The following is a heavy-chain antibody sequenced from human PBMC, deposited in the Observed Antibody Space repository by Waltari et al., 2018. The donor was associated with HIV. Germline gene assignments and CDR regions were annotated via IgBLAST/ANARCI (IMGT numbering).Heavy chain of an antibody. V-gene: IGHV4-39*01. J-gene: IGHJ4*02. Sequence: QLQLQESGPGLVKPSATLSLTCSVSGGSISSRSYYWGWIRQPPGTGLEWIGSIYYSGSTYYNPSLKSRVTISVDTSKNQFSLNLNSVTAADTAVYFCAKHMTALVPFDYWGQGTLVTVSS. CDR2: IYYSGST. D-gene: IGHD5-18*01. CDR3: AKHMTALVPFDY. CDR1: GGSISSRSYY.